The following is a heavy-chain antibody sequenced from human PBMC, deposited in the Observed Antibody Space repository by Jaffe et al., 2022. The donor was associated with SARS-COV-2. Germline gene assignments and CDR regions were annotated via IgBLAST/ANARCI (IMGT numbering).Heavy chain of an antibody. CDR2: IYSDGSDT. D-gene: IGHD2-15*01. J-gene: IGHJ4*02. CDR3: ATNFTSGGA. Sequence: EVQLAESGGGLVQPGGSLRLSCAASGFTFSAYWMHWVRQAPGKGLVWVSRIYSDGSDTSYADSVKGRFTISRDSAKNTLFLQMNSLRAEDTAVYYCATNFTSGGAWGQGTLVTVSS. V-gene: IGHV3-74*01. CDR1: GFTFSAYW.